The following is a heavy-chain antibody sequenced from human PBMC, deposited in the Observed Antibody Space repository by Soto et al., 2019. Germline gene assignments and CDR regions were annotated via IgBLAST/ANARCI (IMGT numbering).Heavy chain of an antibody. CDR3: AKDYTVAADPSSVILFDY. CDR1: GFPFNHYA. CDR2: IIANGGT. Sequence: SXATSGFPFNHYAMSLVRQAPGKGLEWVSIIIANGGTFYADSVKGRFTISRDNSKNTVYLQMSSLRVEDTAIYYCAKDYTVAADPSSVILFDYWGQGALVTVSS. D-gene: IGHD2-15*01. J-gene: IGHJ4*02. V-gene: IGHV3-23*01.